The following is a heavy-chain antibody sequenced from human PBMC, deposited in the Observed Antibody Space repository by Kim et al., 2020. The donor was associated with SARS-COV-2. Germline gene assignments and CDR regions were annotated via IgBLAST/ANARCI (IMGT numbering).Heavy chain of an antibody. J-gene: IGHJ6*02. V-gene: IGHV3-30*01. CDR3: ARVGDSYYYYGMDV. D-gene: IGHD3-16*01. Sequence: ADSVKGRFTISRDNSKNTLYLQMNSLRAEDTAVYYCARVGDSYYYYGMDVWGQGTTVTVSS.